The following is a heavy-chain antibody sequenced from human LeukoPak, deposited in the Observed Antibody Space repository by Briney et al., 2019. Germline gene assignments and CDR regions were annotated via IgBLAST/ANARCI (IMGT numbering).Heavy chain of an antibody. CDR2: IIPIFGTA. J-gene: IGHJ3*02. Sequence: SVKVSCKASGYTFTSYDINWVRQATGQGLEWMGGIIPIFGTANYAQKFQGGVTITADESTSTAYMELSSLRSEDTAVYYCARGAEMYYYGSGSYYGHDAFDIWGQGTMVTVSS. V-gene: IGHV1-69*13. CDR3: ARGAEMYYYGSGSYYGHDAFDI. D-gene: IGHD3-10*01. CDR1: GYTFTSYD.